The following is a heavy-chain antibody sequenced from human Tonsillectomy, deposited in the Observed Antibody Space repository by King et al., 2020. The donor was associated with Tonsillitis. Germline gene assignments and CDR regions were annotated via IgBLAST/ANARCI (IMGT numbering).Heavy chain of an antibody. CDR3: AKARHAIVTALDALDV. V-gene: IGHV3-23*04. J-gene: IGHJ3*01. D-gene: IGHD2-8*01. CDR1: GFTFSNYA. Sequence: VQLVESGGGLVQPGGSLRLSCAASGFTFSNYAMSWVRQAPGEGLEWVSTVGGSGGGTYYADSVKGRFTISRDNSKNTLYLQMNSLRAEDTALYYCAKARHAIVTALDALDVWGQGTMVTVSS. CDR2: VGGSGGGT.